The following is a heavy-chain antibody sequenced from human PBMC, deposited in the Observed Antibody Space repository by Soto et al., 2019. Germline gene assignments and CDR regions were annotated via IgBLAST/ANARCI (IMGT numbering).Heavy chain of an antibody. D-gene: IGHD3-10*01. CDR3: ARDAPFTMVRGDQNWFDP. CDR1: GGSISSSNW. V-gene: IGHV4-4*02. Sequence: QVQLQESGPGLVKPSGTLSLTCAVSGGSISSSNWWSWVRQPPGKGLEWIGEIYHSGSTNYNPSLKSRVTMSVDKSKNQFSLKLSSVTAADTAVYYCARDAPFTMVRGDQNWFDPWGQGTLVTVSS. CDR2: IYHSGST. J-gene: IGHJ5*02.